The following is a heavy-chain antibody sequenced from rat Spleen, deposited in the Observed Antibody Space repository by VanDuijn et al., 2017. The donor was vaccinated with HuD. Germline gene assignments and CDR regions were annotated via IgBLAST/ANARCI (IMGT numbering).Heavy chain of an antibody. CDR3: TRGGTTGIPTY. V-gene: IGHV2S30*01. J-gene: IGHJ2*01. D-gene: IGHD1-9*01. CDR2: MKYDGDT. CDR1: GFSLMDYS. Sequence: QVQLKESGPGLVQPSQTLSLTCTVSGFSLMDYSVHWVRQPPGKGLEWMGRMKYDGDTYYHSPLKSRLSISRDTSKSQVFLKMNSLQTEDTAIYYCTRGGTTGIPTYWGQGVMVTVSS.